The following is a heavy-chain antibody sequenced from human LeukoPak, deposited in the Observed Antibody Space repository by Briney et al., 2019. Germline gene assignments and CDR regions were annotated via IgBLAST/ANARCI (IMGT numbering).Heavy chain of an antibody. V-gene: IGHV1-69*06. D-gene: IGHD2-2*01. CDR3: ARVGYCSSTSCYAGGFDY. Sequence: SVKVSCKASGGTFSSYAISWVRQAPGQGLEWMGGFIPIFGTANYAQKFQGRVTITADKSTSTAYMELSILRSEDTAVYYCARVGYCSSTSCYAGGFDYWGQGTLVTVSS. CDR1: GGTFSSYA. CDR2: FIPIFGTA. J-gene: IGHJ4*02.